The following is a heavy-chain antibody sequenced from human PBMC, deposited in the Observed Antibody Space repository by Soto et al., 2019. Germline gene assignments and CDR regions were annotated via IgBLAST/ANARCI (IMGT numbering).Heavy chain of an antibody. V-gene: IGHV1-69*13. D-gene: IGHD4-17*01. J-gene: IGHJ6*02. CDR1: GGTFSSYA. CDR2: IIPIFGTA. CDR3: ASLTTVTTYYYYYGMDV. Sequence: ASVKVSCKASGGTFSSYAISWVRQAPGQGLEWMGGIIPIFGTANYAQKFQGRVTITADESTSTAYMELSSLRSEDTAVYYCASLTTVTTYYYYYGMDVWGQGTTVTVSS.